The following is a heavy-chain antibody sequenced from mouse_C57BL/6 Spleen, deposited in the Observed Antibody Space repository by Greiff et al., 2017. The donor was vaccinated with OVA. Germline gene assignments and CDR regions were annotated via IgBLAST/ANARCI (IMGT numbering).Heavy chain of an antibody. CDR3: TSGWSYAMDY. Sequence: EVKVEESGEGLVKPGGSLKLSCAASGFTFSSYAMSWVRQTPEKRLEWVAYISSGGDYIYYADTVKGRFTISRDNARNTLYLQMSSLKSEDTAMYYCTSGWSYAMDYWGQGTSVTVSS. CDR2: ISSGGDYI. V-gene: IGHV5-9-1*02. CDR1: GFTFSSYA. J-gene: IGHJ4*01. D-gene: IGHD1-1*02.